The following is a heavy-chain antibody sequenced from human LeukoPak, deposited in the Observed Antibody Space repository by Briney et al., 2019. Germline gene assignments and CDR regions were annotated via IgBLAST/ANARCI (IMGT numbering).Heavy chain of an antibody. CDR1: GFTFSSYG. J-gene: IGHJ4*02. D-gene: IGHD6-13*01. Sequence: PGRSLRLSCAAYGFTFSSYGMHWVRQAPGKGLEWVAVISYDGSNKYYADSVKGRFTISRDNSKNTLYLQMNSLRADDTAVYYCARQHSSSWFFGIDYWGQGTLVTVSS. CDR2: ISYDGSNK. V-gene: IGHV3-30*03. CDR3: ARQHSSSWFFGIDY.